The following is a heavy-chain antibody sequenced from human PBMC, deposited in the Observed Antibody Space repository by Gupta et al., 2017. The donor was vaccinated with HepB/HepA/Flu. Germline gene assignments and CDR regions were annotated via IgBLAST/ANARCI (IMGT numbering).Heavy chain of an antibody. CDR1: GFTFSSSG. V-gene: IGHV3-33*01. CDR3: ARELGYCTNGGCYDYYMDV. D-gene: IGHD2-8*01. Sequence: QVQLVESGGGVVQPGSSLRLSCSASGFTFSSSGMHWVRQAPGKGLEWVAGIWYDGSNKYYADSVKGRVTISRDNSKKTLYRKMNSMRAEDTAVYYGARELGYCTNGGCYDYYMDVWGKGTTVTVSS. J-gene: IGHJ6*03. CDR2: IWYDGSNK.